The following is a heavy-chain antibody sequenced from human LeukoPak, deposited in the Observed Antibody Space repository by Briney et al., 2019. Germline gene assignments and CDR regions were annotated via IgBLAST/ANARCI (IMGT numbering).Heavy chain of an antibody. CDR3: AVGGYDSSGYRVGMDY. CDR1: GGSFSDYY. J-gene: IGHJ4*02. Sequence: PSETLSLTCAVYGGSFSDYYWTWIRQPPGKGLEWIGEITHSGITNYNPSLKSRATISGDTSKNQFSLTLSSVTAADTAVYYCAVGGYDSSGYRVGMDYWGQGTLVTVSS. CDR2: ITHSGIT. D-gene: IGHD3-22*01. V-gene: IGHV4-34*01.